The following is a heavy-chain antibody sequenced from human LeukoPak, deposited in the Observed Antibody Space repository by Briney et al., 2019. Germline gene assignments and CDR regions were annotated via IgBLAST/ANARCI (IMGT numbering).Heavy chain of an antibody. Sequence: SETLSLTCADYGGSFSGYYWSWIRQPPGKGLEWIEEINHSGSTNYNPSLKSRVTISVDTSKNQFSLKLSSVTAADTAVYYCARGLVVVPAAMRGAGWFDPWGQGTLVTVSS. CDR1: GGSFSGYY. V-gene: IGHV4-34*01. CDR2: INHSGST. J-gene: IGHJ5*02. D-gene: IGHD2-2*01. CDR3: ARGLVVVPAAMRGAGWFDP.